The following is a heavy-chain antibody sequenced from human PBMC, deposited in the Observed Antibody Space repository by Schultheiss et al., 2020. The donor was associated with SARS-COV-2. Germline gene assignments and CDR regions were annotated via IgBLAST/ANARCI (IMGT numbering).Heavy chain of an antibody. CDR1: GFTFSSYS. V-gene: IGHV3-21*01. CDR3: ASDPRGYSYGGY. Sequence: GGSLRLSCAASGFTFSSYSMNWVRQAPGKGLEWVSSISSSSSYIYYEDSVKGRFTISRDNAKNSLYLQMNSLRAEDTAVYYCASDPRGYSYGGYWGQGTLVTVSS. J-gene: IGHJ4*02. D-gene: IGHD5-18*01. CDR2: ISSSSSYI.